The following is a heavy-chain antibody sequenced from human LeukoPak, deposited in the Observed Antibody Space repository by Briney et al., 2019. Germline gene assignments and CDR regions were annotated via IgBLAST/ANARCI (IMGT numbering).Heavy chain of an antibody. CDR3: ARGFDYTGYDRFDY. J-gene: IGHJ4*02. V-gene: IGHV1-2*02. CDR1: GYTFTGYY. D-gene: IGHD5-12*01. CDR2: INPDSGGT. Sequence: ASVKVSCKASGYTFTGYYMHWVRQAPGQGLEWMGWINPDSGGTDYAQKFQGRVTMTRDTSISTGYMELSRLRSDDTAVYYCARGFDYTGYDRFDYWGQGTLVTVSS.